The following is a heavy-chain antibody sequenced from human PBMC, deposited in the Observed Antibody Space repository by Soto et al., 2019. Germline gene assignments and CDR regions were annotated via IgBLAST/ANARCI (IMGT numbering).Heavy chain of an antibody. Sequence: PSETLSLTCAVSGSSITTNFYWGWIRQPPGKGLEWIGEINHSGSTNYNPSLKSRVTISVDTSKNQFSLKLSSVTAADTAVYYCARAYGSSWYWGRPQWSGHYFDYWGQGTLVTVSS. D-gene: IGHD6-13*01. J-gene: IGHJ4*02. CDR2: INHSGST. CDR1: GSSITTNFY. CDR3: ARAYGSSWYWGRPQWSGHYFDY. V-gene: IGHV4-34*01.